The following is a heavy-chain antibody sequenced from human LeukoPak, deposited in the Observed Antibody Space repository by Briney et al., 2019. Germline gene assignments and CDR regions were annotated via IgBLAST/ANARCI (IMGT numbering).Heavy chain of an antibody. J-gene: IGHJ4*02. CDR1: GYTFTSYY. CDR2: MNPNSGNT. Sequence: ASVKVSCKASGYTFTSYYMHWVRQAPGQGLEWMGWMNPNSGNTGYAQKFQGRVAITRNTSISTAYMELSSLRSEDTAVYYCARGRRRIPADYWGQGTLVTVSS. V-gene: IGHV1-8*03. D-gene: IGHD1-14*01. CDR3: ARGRRRIPADY.